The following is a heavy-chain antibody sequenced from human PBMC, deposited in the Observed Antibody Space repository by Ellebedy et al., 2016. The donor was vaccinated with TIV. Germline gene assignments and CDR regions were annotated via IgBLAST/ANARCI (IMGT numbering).Heavy chain of an antibody. Sequence: GGSLRLSCVASGFTFNKYAMSWVRQAPGKGLEWVADIVGSGDTTYYADSVKGRFTISRDNSKNTLYLQMDSLRAEDTAVYYCAKDYFGSGSYYNKGYFDYWGQGTLVTVSS. CDR3: AKDYFGSGSYYNKGYFDY. J-gene: IGHJ4*02. CDR1: GFTFNKYA. V-gene: IGHV3-23*01. D-gene: IGHD3-10*01. CDR2: IVGSGDTT.